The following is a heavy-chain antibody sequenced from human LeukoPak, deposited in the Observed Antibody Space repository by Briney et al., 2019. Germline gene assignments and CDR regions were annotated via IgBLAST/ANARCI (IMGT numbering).Heavy chain of an antibody. Sequence: GGSLRLSCAASGFTVSGNYMSWVRQAPGKGLEWVSLIYSDGGSTYYADSVKGRFTISRDNSKNTLYLQMDSLRADDTAVYYCARAVPGYLGHFDYWGQGTLATVSS. CDR2: IYSDGGST. D-gene: IGHD3-10*02. CDR1: GFTVSGNY. CDR3: ARAVPGYLGHFDY. V-gene: IGHV3-53*01. J-gene: IGHJ4*02.